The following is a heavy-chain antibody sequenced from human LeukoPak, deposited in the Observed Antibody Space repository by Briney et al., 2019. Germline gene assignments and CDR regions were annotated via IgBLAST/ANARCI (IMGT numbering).Heavy chain of an antibody. CDR3: ARDQERGYSYGYLDY. D-gene: IGHD5-18*01. J-gene: IGHJ4*02. Sequence: GASVKVSCKASGYTFTSYGISWVRQAPGQGLEWMGWISAYNGNTNYAQKLQGRVTMTTDTSTSTAYMELRSLRSDDTAVYYCARDQERGYSYGYLDYWGQGTLVTDSS. V-gene: IGHV1-18*04. CDR1: GYTFTSYG. CDR2: ISAYNGNT.